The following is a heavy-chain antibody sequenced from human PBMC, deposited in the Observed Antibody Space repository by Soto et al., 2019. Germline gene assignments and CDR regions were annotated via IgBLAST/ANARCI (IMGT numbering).Heavy chain of an antibody. J-gene: IGHJ4*02. V-gene: IGHV3-23*01. Sequence: EVQLLESGGGLVQPGGSLRLSCAASGFMFSSYAMTWVRQAPGKGLEWVSALSGGGDSTYYAPSVGGRFAISRDNSKNTLYLQMNSLRAEDTAVYYCATGLRSVYGPFDSWGQGTLVTVSS. CDR1: GFMFSSYA. CDR2: LSGGGDST. D-gene: IGHD5-12*01. CDR3: ATGLRSVYGPFDS.